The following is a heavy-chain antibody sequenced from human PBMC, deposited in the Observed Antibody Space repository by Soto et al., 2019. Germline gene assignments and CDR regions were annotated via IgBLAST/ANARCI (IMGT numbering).Heavy chain of an antibody. CDR1: GGSVSTGSYD. V-gene: IGHV4-61*01. CDR2: IFFTGSA. J-gene: IGHJ6*02. CDR3: ARAGDGMDG. Sequence: SEPLSLTCTVSGGSVSTGSYDWSWIRQPPGKGLEWIGKIFFTGSAHYNPSLRNRVTMSVDTSKDQFSLTLTSVTAADTAMDYCARAGDGMDGWGQG.